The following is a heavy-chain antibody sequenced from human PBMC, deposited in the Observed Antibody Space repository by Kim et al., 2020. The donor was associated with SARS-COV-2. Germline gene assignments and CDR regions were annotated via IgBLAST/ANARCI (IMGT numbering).Heavy chain of an antibody. Sequence: NYNPALKSRVTISVDTSKNQFSLKLSSVTAADTAVYYCARRCSGGSCYLNWGQGTLVTVSS. CDR3: ARRCSGGSCYLN. J-gene: IGHJ4*02. D-gene: IGHD2-15*01. V-gene: IGHV4-59*01.